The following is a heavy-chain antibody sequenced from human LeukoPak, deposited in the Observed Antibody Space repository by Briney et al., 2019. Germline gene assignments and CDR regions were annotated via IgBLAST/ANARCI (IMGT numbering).Heavy chain of an antibody. Sequence: ASVKVSCKASGYTFTSNGISWVRQAPGQGLEWMGWISAYYGDTNYPQKLQGRVTMTTDTSTSTAYMELRSLRSDDTAVYYCASWNDSGDYWGQGTLVTVSS. CDR2: ISAYYGDT. J-gene: IGHJ4*02. CDR3: ASWNDSGDY. V-gene: IGHV1-18*01. D-gene: IGHD1-1*01. CDR1: GYTFTSNG.